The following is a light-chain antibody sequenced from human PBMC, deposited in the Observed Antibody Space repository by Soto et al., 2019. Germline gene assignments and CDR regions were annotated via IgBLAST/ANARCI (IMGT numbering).Light chain of an antibody. CDR3: QKNYHSAWT. CDR1: QTIRVY. Sequence: DIQMTQFPSSLSASVGDRVTITCRSSQTIRVYLNWYQHRPGKAPTVLIYGATKLQSGVSPRFSAGGSGTEYTLTNNNLPPEDIATYLCQKNYHSAWTFGQGTRV. J-gene: IGKJ1*01. V-gene: IGKV1-39*01. CDR2: GAT.